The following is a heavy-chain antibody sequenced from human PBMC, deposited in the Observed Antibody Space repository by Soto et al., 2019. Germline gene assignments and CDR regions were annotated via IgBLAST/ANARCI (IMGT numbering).Heavy chain of an antibody. D-gene: IGHD3-22*01. V-gene: IGHV1-69*13. CDR3: ARGTMIGTRWGAFDI. CDR1: GGTFSSYA. Sequence: SSVKVSCKASGGTFSSYAISWVRQAPGQGLEWMGGIIPIFGTANYAQKFQGRVTITADESTSTAYMELSSLRSEDTAVYYCARGTMIGTRWGAFDIWGQGTMVTVSS. J-gene: IGHJ3*02. CDR2: IIPIFGTA.